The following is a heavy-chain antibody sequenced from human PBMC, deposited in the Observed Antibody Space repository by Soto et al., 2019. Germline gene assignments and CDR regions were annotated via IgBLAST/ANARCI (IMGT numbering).Heavy chain of an antibody. CDR2: IYYSGST. CDR3: AREAGRAYYCYYAMDV. V-gene: IGHV4-31*03. CDR1: GGSISSGCYS. J-gene: IGHJ6*02. D-gene: IGHD6-19*01. Sequence: QVQLQESGPGLVKPSQTLSLTCTVSGGSISSGCYSWSWIRQHPGKGLEWIGYIYYSGSTYYNPSLKSRVTISVDTSKNQFSLKLTSVTAADTAVYYCAREAGRAYYCYYAMDVWGQGTTVTVSS.